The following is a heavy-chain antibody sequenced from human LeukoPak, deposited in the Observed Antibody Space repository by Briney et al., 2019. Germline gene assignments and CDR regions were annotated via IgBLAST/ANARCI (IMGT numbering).Heavy chain of an antibody. V-gene: IGHV3-30-3*01. Sequence: GGSLRLSCAASGFTFGSHGLHWVRQPPGKGREWVAFISYDGSTKYYADSVKGRFTISRDNSENTLYLQMNSLKAADTAVYYCTREPLFWGQGTLVTVSS. CDR3: TREPLF. D-gene: IGHD1-14*01. CDR1: GFTFGSHG. CDR2: ISYDGSTK. J-gene: IGHJ4*02.